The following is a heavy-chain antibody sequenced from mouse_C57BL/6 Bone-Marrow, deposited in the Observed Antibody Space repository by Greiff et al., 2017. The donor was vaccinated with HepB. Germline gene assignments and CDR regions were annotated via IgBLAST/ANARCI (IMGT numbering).Heavy chain of an antibody. CDR1: GFNIKDDY. CDR3: TGVLLRYWFVY. CDR2: IDPENGDT. V-gene: IGHV14-4*01. J-gene: IGHJ3*01. Sequence: EVKVVESGAELVRPGASVKLSCTASGFNIKDDYMHWVKQRPEQGLEWIGWIDPENGDTEYASKFQGKATITADTSSNTAYLQLSSLTSEDTAVYYGTGVLLRYWFVYWGQGTLVTVSA. D-gene: IGHD1-1*01.